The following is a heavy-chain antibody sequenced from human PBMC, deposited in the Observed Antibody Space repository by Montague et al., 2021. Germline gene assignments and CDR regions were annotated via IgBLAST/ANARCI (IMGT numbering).Heavy chain of an antibody. Sequence: SLRLSCAASGITFDYYWMSWVRQAPGKGLEWVAHINEDGSEKNYVDSVRGRFPISRDNTKNSLYLQMNSLRVEDTAVYYCARDRAAAGSWGHGTLVIVSS. CDR3: ARDRAAAGS. D-gene: IGHD6-13*01. CDR2: INEDGSEK. V-gene: IGHV3-7*01. J-gene: IGHJ5*01. CDR1: GITFDYYW.